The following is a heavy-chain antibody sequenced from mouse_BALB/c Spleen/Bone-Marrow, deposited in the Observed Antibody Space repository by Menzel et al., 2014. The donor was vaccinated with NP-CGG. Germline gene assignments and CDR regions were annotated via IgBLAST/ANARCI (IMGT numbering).Heavy chain of an antibody. CDR1: GFIFSSYP. CDR3: TREDTNWDFDY. Sequence: DVKLVESGGGLVKPGGSLKLSCAPSGFIFSSYPMSWVRRPPEKRLDWVAPISSGGSYTYYPDSVKGRFTISRDNAKNTLYLQMSSLKSEDTAMYYCTREDTNWDFDYWGQGTTLTVSS. CDR2: ISSGGSYT. J-gene: IGHJ2*01. V-gene: IGHV5-6-4*01. D-gene: IGHD4-1*01.